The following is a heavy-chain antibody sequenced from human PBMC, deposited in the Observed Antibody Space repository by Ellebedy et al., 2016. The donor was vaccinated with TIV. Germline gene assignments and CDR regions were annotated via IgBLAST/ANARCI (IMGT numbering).Heavy chain of an antibody. CDR1: GGSISPYY. D-gene: IGHD2-15*01. CDR3: ARRLRVLLRTDYFFYMDV. CDR2: ISETGST. J-gene: IGHJ6*03. Sequence: MPSETLSLTCTVSGGSISPYYWSWVRQSQGKGLEWIGFISETGSTNYSPSLEGRVTISAYPSKNPFSLNLPSVTAADTAVYYCARRLRVLLRTDYFFYMDVWGKGTTAIVSS. V-gene: IGHV4-59*01.